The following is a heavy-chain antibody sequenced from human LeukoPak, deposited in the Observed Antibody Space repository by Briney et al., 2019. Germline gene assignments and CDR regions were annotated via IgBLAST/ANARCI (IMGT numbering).Heavy chain of an antibody. D-gene: IGHD3-9*01. CDR3: ARESKYFDWLLPSDY. V-gene: IGHV1-2*02. CDR1: GYTFTGYY. CDR2: INPNSGGT. Sequence: ASVKVSCKASGYTFTGYYMHWVRQAPGQGLEWMGWINPNSGGTNYAQKFQGRVTMTRDTSISTAYMELRSLRSDDTAVYYCARESKYFDWLLPSDYWGQGTLVTVSS. J-gene: IGHJ4*02.